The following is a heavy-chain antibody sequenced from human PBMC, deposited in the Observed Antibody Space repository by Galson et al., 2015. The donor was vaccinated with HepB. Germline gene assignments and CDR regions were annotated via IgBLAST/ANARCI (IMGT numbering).Heavy chain of an antibody. J-gene: IGHJ2*01. CDR3: ATSRIAAAGRADWYFDL. Sequence: SVTVSCKVSGSTLTELSMHWVRQAPGKGLEWMGGFDPEDGETIYAQKFQGRVTMTEDTSTDTAYMELSSLRSEDTAVYYCATSRIAAAGRADWYFDLWGRGTLVTVSS. CDR1: GSTLTELS. CDR2: FDPEDGET. D-gene: IGHD6-13*01. V-gene: IGHV1-24*01.